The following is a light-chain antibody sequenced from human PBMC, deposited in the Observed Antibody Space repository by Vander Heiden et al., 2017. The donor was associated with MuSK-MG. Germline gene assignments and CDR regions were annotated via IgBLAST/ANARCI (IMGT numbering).Light chain of an antibody. Sequence: SYELTQPPSVSVSPGQTGSITCSGDKVGDKYACWYQQKPGQSPVLVIYQDSKRPSGIPERFSGSNSGTTATLTISGTQAMDEADYYCQAWNSSTVVFGGGTKLTVL. J-gene: IGLJ2*01. CDR1: KVGDKY. CDR2: QDS. CDR3: QAWNSSTVV. V-gene: IGLV3-1*01.